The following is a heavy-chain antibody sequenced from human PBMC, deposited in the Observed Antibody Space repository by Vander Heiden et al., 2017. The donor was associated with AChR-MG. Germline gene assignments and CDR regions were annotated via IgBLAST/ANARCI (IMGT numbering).Heavy chain of an antibody. CDR3: ARENRGLRFLEWFYGMDV. CDR2: INPRGGST. D-gene: IGHD3-3*01. J-gene: IGHJ6*02. Sequence: QVQLVQSGAEVKKPGASVKVSCKASGYTLTSYSLHWLRQAPGQGLEWMGIINPRGGSTSYAQKFQGRVTMTRDTSTSTVYMELSSLRSEDTAVYYCARENRGLRFLEWFYGMDVWGQGTTVTVSS. CDR1: GYTLTSYS. V-gene: IGHV1-46*03.